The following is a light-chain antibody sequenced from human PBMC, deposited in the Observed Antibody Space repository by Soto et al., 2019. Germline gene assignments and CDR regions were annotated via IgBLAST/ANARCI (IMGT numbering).Light chain of an antibody. Sequence: EIGLTQSPGTLSLSPGERATISCRASQSVSSSYLAWYQQKPGQAPRLLIYGASSRATGIPDRFSGSGSGTDFTLSISRLEPEDFAVYYCQQYGSSPRTFGQGTRWIS. CDR3: QQYGSSPRT. CDR1: QSVSSSY. J-gene: IGKJ1*01. CDR2: GAS. V-gene: IGKV3-20*01.